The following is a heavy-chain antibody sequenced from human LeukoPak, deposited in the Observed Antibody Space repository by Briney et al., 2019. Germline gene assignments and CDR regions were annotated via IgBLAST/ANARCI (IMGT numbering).Heavy chain of an antibody. Sequence: GGSLRLSCAASGFTFSSYSMNWVRQAPGKGLEWVSYISSSSSNMYYADSVEGRFTISRDSAKNSLYLQMNSLRAEDTAVYYCAREYSSSSGRSFDYWGQGTLVIVSS. D-gene: IGHD6-6*01. J-gene: IGHJ4*02. CDR3: AREYSSSSGRSFDY. V-gene: IGHV3-48*01. CDR1: GFTFSSYS. CDR2: ISSSSSNM.